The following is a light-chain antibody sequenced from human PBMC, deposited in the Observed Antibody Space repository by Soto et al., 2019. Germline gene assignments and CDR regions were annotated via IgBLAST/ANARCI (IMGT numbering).Light chain of an antibody. Sequence: QSVLTQPASVSGSLGQSITISCSGTSSDVGAYNYVSWYQQYPGKAPKLMIYHVTDRPSGVSNRFSGSKSGNTASLTISGLQADDEADYYCCSYTTSNTLVFGPVTKVTV. CDR2: HVT. CDR3: CSYTTSNTLV. V-gene: IGLV2-14*01. CDR1: SSDVGAYNY. J-gene: IGLJ1*01.